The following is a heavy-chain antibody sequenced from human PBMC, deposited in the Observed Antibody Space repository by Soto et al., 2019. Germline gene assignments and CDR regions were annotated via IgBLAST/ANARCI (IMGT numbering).Heavy chain of an antibody. J-gene: IGHJ3*02. V-gene: IGHV3-7*05. D-gene: IGHD6-6*01. CDR1: GLTFSSYW. Sequence: EVQLVESGGGMVQPGGYLRLSCAASGLTFSSYWLSWVRQAPGQWLEWVANIKQDGSGKNYVDSVKGRFTISRDNAKHSLYLQMNRLIAEDTAVYDCARRVCGSSSRDIWRQGTMVTVSS. CDR2: IKQDGSGK. CDR3: ARRVCGSSSRDI.